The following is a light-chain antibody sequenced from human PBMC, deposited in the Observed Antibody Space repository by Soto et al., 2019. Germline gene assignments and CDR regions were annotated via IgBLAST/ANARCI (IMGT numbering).Light chain of an antibody. J-gene: IGLJ2*01. CDR2: DVS. Sequence: QSALTQPASVSGSPGQSITISCTGTSSDIGGYTYVSWYQQHPGKAPKLIIYDVSNRPSGVSNRFSGSKSGNTASLAISGLQAEDEADYYCSSYTSSKTLVFGGGTKLTGL. V-gene: IGLV2-14*03. CDR1: SSDIGGYTY. CDR3: SSYTSSKTLV.